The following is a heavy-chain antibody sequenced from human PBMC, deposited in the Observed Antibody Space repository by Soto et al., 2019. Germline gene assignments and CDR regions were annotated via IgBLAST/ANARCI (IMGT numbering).Heavy chain of an antibody. J-gene: IGHJ4*02. CDR3: ARYTYSSSTQTRGYYFDY. CDR2: IYYSGST. D-gene: IGHD6-13*01. CDR1: GGSISSGGYY. V-gene: IGHV4-31*03. Sequence: SETLSLTCTVSGGSISSGGYYWSWIRQHPGKGLEWIGYIYYSGSTYYNPSLKSRVTISVDTSKNQFSLKLSSVTAADTAVYYCARYTYSSSTQTRGYYFDYCGQLPLVTVSS.